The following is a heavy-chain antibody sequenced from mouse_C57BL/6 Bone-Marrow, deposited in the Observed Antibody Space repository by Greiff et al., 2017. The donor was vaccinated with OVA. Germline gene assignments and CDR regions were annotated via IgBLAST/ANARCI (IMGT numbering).Heavy chain of an antibody. CDR1: GYTFTSYG. Sequence: VKLQESGAELARPGASVKLSCKASGYTFTSYGISWVKQRPGQGLEWIGEIYPRSGNTYYNEKFKGKPTLTADKSSSTAYMELRSLTSADSAVYFCARLRWFAYWGQGTLVTVSA. J-gene: IGHJ3*01. CDR3: ARLRWFAY. V-gene: IGHV1-81*01. CDR2: IYPRSGNT. D-gene: IGHD2-4*01.